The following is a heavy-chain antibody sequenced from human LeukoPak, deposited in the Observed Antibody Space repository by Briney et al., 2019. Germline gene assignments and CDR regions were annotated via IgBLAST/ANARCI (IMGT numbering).Heavy chain of an antibody. CDR1: GGSISTTNW. V-gene: IGHV4-4*02. D-gene: IGHD3-22*01. J-gene: IGHJ4*02. Sequence: SETLPLTCAVSGGSISTTNWWSWVRQPPGKGLEWIGEIYHSGSTNYNPSLRSRVTISVDKSKNQFSLRLTSVTAADTAVYYCARKYYYDSSPLDYWGQGTLVTVSS. CDR3: ARKYYYDSSPLDY. CDR2: IYHSGST.